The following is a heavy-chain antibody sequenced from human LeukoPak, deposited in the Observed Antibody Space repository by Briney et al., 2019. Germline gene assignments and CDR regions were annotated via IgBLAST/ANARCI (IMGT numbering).Heavy chain of an antibody. CDR1: GFTFSSYW. D-gene: IGHD5-18*01. CDR2: INSDASST. Sequence: GGSLRLSCAASGFTFSSYWMNWVRQAPGQGLVWVSRINSDASSTIYADSVKGRFSISRDNAKNTLYLQMNSLRAEDTAVYYCARDRGTAMARDAFDIWGQGTMVTVSS. J-gene: IGHJ3*02. CDR3: ARDRGTAMARDAFDI. V-gene: IGHV3-74*01.